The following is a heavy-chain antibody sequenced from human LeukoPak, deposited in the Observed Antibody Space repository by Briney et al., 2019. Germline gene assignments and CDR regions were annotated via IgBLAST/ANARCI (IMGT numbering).Heavy chain of an antibody. CDR1: SGSISSGDYY. V-gene: IGHV4-30-4*01. D-gene: IGHD7-27*01. CDR3: ARGGLGHKWFDP. CDR2: TYYSGST. Sequence: PSETLSLTCTVSSGSISSGDYYWSWIRQPPGKGLEWIGYTYYSGSTYYNPSLKSRITISVETSKNQFSLKLSSVTAADTAVYYCARGGLGHKWFDPWGQGTLVTVSS. J-gene: IGHJ5*02.